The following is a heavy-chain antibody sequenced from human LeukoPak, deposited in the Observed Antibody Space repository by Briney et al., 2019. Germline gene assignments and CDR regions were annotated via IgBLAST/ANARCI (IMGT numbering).Heavy chain of an antibody. CDR3: AKRDVDRYGSGGAIIDY. Sequence: GSSVKVSCKASGGTFSSYTISWVRQAPGQGLEWMGRIIPILGIENYPQKFQGRVTITADKSTSTAYMELSSLRSEDTAVYYCAKRDVDRYGSGGAIIDYWGQGTLVTVSS. CDR1: GGTFSSYT. D-gene: IGHD3-10*01. CDR2: IIPILGIE. J-gene: IGHJ4*02. V-gene: IGHV1-69*02.